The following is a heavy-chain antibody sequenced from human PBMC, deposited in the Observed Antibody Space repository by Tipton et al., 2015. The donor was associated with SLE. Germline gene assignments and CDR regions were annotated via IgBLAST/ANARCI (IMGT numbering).Heavy chain of an antibody. CDR1: GYTFTSYD. CDR3: ARHRTAYYYGSGSYGGLDY. J-gene: IGHJ4*02. CDR2: MNPNSGNT. D-gene: IGHD3-10*01. V-gene: IGHV1-8*03. Sequence: QLVQSGAEVKKPGASVKVSCKASGYTFTSYDIHWVRQATGQGLEWMGWMNPNSGNTGYAQKFQGRVTITRNTSISTAYIELSSLRSEDTAVYYCARHRTAYYYGSGSYGGLDYWGQGTLVTVSS.